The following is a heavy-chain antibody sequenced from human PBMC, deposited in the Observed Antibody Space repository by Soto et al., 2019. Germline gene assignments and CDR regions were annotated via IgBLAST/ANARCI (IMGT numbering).Heavy chain of an antibody. CDR2: IYWNDDK. CDR3: ANYPGYCSSTSCLNWFDP. CDR1: GFSLSTSGVG. Sequence: QITLKESGPTLVKPTQTLTLTCTFSGFSLSTSGVGVGWIRQPPGKALEWLALIYWNDDKRYSPSLKSRLTITKDTSKNLVVLTMTNMDPVDTATYYCANYPGYCSSTSCLNWFDPWGQGTLVTVSS. D-gene: IGHD2-2*01. J-gene: IGHJ5*02. V-gene: IGHV2-5*01.